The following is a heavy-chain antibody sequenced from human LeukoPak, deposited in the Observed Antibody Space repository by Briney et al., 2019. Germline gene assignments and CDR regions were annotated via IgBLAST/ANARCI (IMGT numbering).Heavy chain of an antibody. J-gene: IGHJ4*02. CDR1: GGPISSYY. Sequence: PSETLSLTCTVSGGPISSYYWSWIRQPPGKGLEWIGYIYYTGTTNYNPSLKSRVTISVDTSKNQFSLKVSSVTAADTGVYYCASKSTDHGELRFDYWGQGTLVTVSS. V-gene: IGHV4-59*01. CDR2: IYYTGTT. CDR3: ASKSTDHGELRFDY. D-gene: IGHD4-17*01.